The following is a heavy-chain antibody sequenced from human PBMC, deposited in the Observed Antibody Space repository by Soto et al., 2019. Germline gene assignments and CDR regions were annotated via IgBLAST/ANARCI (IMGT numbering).Heavy chain of an antibody. V-gene: IGHV1-2*02. D-gene: IGHD2-21*01. CDR3: ARPYCGSNSCHGWFAP. CDR1: GYTFNDYY. CDR2: INPDSGGT. J-gene: IGHJ5*02. Sequence: QVQLVQSGAEVKKPGASVKVPCKASGYTFNDYYIYWVRQAPGQGLEWMGWINPDSGGTNYAQKFQGRVTMTRDTSISTAYMELTRLTSDDTAVYYCARPYCGSNSCHGWFAPWGQGTLVTVSS.